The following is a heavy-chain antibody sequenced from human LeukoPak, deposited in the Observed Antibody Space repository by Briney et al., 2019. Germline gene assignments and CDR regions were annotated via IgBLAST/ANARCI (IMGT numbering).Heavy chain of an antibody. V-gene: IGHV3-7*03. CDR1: GFIFSSYW. CDR2: IKQDGSEK. CDR3: ARGGDAFDY. D-gene: IGHD3-10*01. J-gene: IGHJ4*02. Sequence: GGSLRLSCAASGFIFSSYWMSWVRQAPGKGREWVANIKQDGSEKYYVDSVKGRFTISRDNAKNSLYLQMNSLRAEETAVYYCARGGDAFDYWGQGTLVSVSS.